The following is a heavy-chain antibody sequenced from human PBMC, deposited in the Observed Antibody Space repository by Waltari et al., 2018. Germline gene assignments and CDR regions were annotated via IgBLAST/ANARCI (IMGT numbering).Heavy chain of an antibody. CDR2: IRGSGGST. Sequence: EVQLLESGGGLVQPGGSLRLSCAASGFTFSSYAMSWVRQAPGKGLEWVSAIRGSGGSTNYAASGKGRFTISRDNSKNTLYLQMNSLRAEDTAVYYCAKFKDIVVVPASFDYWGQGTLVTVSS. D-gene: IGHD2-2*01. J-gene: IGHJ4*02. V-gene: IGHV3-23*01. CDR1: GFTFSSYA. CDR3: AKFKDIVVVPASFDY.